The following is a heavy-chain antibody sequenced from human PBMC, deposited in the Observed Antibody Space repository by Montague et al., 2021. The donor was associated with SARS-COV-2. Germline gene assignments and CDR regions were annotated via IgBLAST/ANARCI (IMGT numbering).Heavy chain of an antibody. J-gene: IGHJ6*02. Sequence: SETLSLTCTVSGASISGRSYYWGWIRQPPGKGLEWIGFKYYSGSTYYNPTLKSRVTISVDTSKNQFSLKLSSATAADTAVYYCARVPYRLLFVPRYYGMDVWGQGTTVTVSS. CDR1: GASISGRSYY. V-gene: IGHV4-39*07. D-gene: IGHD2-2*01. CDR2: KYYSGST. CDR3: ARVPYRLLFVPRYYGMDV.